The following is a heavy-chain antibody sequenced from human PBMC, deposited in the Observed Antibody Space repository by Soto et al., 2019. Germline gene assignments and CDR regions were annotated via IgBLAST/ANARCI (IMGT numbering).Heavy chain of an antibody. CDR1: GDSVTSNY. Sequence: SETLSLTCAFSGDSVTSNYLTWIRQSPEKGLEWIGYMHYTGFSFYNPSLKSRVAMSVDKSKNEFTLQLTSVTAADTAVYYCARVIDEGGYDYGDYASRPILRWYFDLWGRGTLVTVSS. D-gene: IGHD4-17*01. J-gene: IGHJ2*01. CDR2: MHYTGFS. V-gene: IGHV4-59*02. CDR3: ARVIDEGGYDYGDYASRPILRWYFDL.